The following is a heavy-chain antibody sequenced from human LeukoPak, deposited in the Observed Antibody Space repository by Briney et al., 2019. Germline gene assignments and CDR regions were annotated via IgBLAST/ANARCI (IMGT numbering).Heavy chain of an antibody. Sequence: SETLSLTCAVYGGSFSGYYWSWIRQPPGKGLEWIGEINHSGSTNYNPSLKSRVTISVDTSKNKFSLKLSSVTAADTAVYYCARIYCGGDCYRDYWGQGTLVTVSS. CDR1: GGSFSGYY. CDR2: INHSGST. J-gene: IGHJ4*02. CDR3: ARIYCGGDCYRDY. D-gene: IGHD2-21*02. V-gene: IGHV4-34*01.